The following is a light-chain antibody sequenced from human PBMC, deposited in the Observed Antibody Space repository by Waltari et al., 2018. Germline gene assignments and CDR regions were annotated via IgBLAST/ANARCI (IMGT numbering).Light chain of an antibody. J-gene: IGKJ4*01. Sequence: DIQMTQSPSTLSASIGDRVTITCRASQSISSWLAWYQQKPGKAPKLLIYKASTLESGVPSRFSGSGSGTEFTLTISSLQPDDFATYYCQQYNSYVLTFGGGTKVEIK. V-gene: IGKV1-5*03. CDR2: KAS. CDR3: QQYNSYVLT. CDR1: QSISSW.